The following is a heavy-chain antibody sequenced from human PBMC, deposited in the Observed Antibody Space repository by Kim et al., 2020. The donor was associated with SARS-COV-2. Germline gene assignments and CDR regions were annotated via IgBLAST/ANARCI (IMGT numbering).Heavy chain of an antibody. CDR1: GGSISSYY. D-gene: IGHD2-15*01. CDR3: SIETDSTDAFDL. CDR2: IYYSGST. J-gene: IGHJ3*01. Sequence: SETLSLTCIVSGGSISSYYWNWIRQPPGKGLEWTGYIYYSGSTNDNPSLKSQVTISIDTSKNQFSLKLNSGTAADTAVYYCSIETDSTDAFDLWGQGTMV. V-gene: IGHV4-59*13.